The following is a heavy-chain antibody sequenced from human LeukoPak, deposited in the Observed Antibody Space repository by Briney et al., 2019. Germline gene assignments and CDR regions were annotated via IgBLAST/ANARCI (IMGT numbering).Heavy chain of an antibody. Sequence: GASVKISCKASGYTFTSYHINWVRLATGQGLEWMGIINPSGGSTSYAQKFQGRVTVARDTSTSTVYMELSSLRSEDTAVYYCATSYYYYDSSGLPYYYGMDVWGQGTTVTVSS. V-gene: IGHV1-46*01. CDR1: GYTFTSYH. D-gene: IGHD3-22*01. J-gene: IGHJ6*02. CDR2: INPSGGST. CDR3: ATSYYYYDSSGLPYYYGMDV.